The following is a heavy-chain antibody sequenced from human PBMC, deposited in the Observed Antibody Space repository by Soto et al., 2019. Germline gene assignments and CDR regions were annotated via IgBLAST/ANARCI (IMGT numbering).Heavy chain of an antibody. J-gene: IGHJ3*02. D-gene: IGHD3-16*01. V-gene: IGHV4-59*08. Sequence: PSEPLSLTSTAPGNSISSWFWSWIRQPPGKGLECIGYIYYSRSTNYNPSLMSRVTISVDTSKNQFSLKLSSVTAADTAVYYCARRKGGAFEIWGQGTMVT. CDR3: ARRKGGAFEI. CDR1: GNSISSWF. CDR2: IYYSRST.